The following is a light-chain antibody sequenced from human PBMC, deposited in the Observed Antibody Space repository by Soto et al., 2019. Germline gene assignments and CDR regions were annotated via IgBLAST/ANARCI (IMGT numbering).Light chain of an antibody. V-gene: IGLV2-14*01. CDR2: DVS. J-gene: IGLJ2*01. CDR1: SSDVGSYNY. CDR3: SSYIRSSTSVV. Sequence: QSALTQPASVSGSPGQSITISCTGTSSDVGSYNYVSWYQQHPGKAPKLMIYDVSNRPSGVSDRFSGSKSGNTASLTISGLQAEDEADYYCSSYIRSSTSVVFGGGTKLTVL.